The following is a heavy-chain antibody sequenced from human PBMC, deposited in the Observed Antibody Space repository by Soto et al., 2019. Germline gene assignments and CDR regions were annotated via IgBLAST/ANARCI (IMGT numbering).Heavy chain of an antibody. CDR3: ARLLKRRLLDY. J-gene: IGHJ4*02. CDR1: GGSISSYY. D-gene: IGHD4-17*01. CDR2: IYYSGST. Sequence: SETLSLTCTVSGGSISSYYWSWIRQPPGKGLEWIGYIYYSGSTNYNPSLKSRVTISVDTSKNQFSLKLSSVTAADTAVYYCARLLKRRLLDYWGQGTLVTVSS. V-gene: IGHV4-59*08.